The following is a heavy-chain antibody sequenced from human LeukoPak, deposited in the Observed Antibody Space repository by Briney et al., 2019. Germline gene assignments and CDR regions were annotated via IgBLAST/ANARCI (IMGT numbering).Heavy chain of an antibody. CDR2: IYSGGST. J-gene: IGHJ4*02. D-gene: IGHD6-13*01. Sequence: GGSLRLSCAASGFTVSSNYMSWVRQAPGKGLEWVSVIYSGGSTYYADSVKGRFTISRDNSKNTLYLQMNSLRAEDTAVYYCARGQHSSWTFDYWGQGTLVTVSS. CDR3: ARGQHSSWTFDY. V-gene: IGHV3-53*01. CDR1: GFTVSSNY.